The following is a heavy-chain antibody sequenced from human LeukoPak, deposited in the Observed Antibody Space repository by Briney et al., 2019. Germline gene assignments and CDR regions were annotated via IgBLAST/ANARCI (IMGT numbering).Heavy chain of an antibody. CDR3: ARHNERYYGGGFDY. CDR2: IYYSGST. D-gene: IGHD4-23*01. J-gene: IGHJ4*02. Sequence: SETLSLTCTVSGGSISSYYWSWIRQPPGKGLEWIGYIYYSGSTNYNPSLKSRVTISVDTSKNQFSLKLSSVSAADTAVYYCARHNERYYGGGFDYWGQGTLVIVSS. CDR1: GGSISSYY. V-gene: IGHV4-59*08.